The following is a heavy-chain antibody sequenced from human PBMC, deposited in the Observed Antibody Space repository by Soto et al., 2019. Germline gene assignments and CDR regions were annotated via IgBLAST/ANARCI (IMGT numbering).Heavy chain of an antibody. CDR3: ARETSTGNYYMDV. D-gene: IGHD2-2*01. Sequence: GGSLRLSCAASGFSFSTHYMNWVRQSPGKGLEWVSSINRDSTVIYYADSVKGRFTISRDNARNSLSLQMNSLRAADTAVYYCARETSTGNYYMDVWGKGTTVTVSS. CDR2: INRDSTVI. J-gene: IGHJ6*03. V-gene: IGHV3-48*01. CDR1: GFSFSTHY.